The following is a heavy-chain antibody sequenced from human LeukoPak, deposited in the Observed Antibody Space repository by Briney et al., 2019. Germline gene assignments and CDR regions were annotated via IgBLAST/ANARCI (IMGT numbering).Heavy chain of an antibody. CDR1: GFPFSSYA. J-gene: IGHJ4*02. CDR3: AKDLDIVATITGN. Sequence: GGPLRLPFAAPGFPFSSYATSWFGQAPGKGLGWLSGVSGIGGSTYYADSVKGRFTISRNNAKNTLYLQMHSLRAEDTAVYYCAKDLDIVATITGNWGQGTLVTVSS. V-gene: IGHV3-23*01. CDR2: VSGIGGST. D-gene: IGHD5-12*01.